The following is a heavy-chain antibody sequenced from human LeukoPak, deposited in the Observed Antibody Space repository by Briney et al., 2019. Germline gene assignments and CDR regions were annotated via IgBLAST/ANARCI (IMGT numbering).Heavy chain of an antibody. CDR2: IYHSGST. Sequence: PSGTLSLTCAVSGGSISSSNWWSWVRQPPGKGLEWIGEIYHSGSTNYNPSLKSRVTISVDKSKNQFSLKLSSVTAADTAVYYCARDLYGVSSWSRIDYWGQGIPVTVSS. CDR3: ARDLYGVSSWSRIDY. D-gene: IGHD6-13*01. CDR1: GGSISSSNW. V-gene: IGHV4-4*02. J-gene: IGHJ4*02.